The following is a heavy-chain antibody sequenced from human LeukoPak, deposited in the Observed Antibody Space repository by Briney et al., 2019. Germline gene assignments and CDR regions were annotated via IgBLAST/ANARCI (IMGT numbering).Heavy chain of an antibody. V-gene: IGHV4-38-2*02. CDR1: GYSISNGHY. D-gene: IGHD6-13*01. Sequence: SETLSLTCTVSGYSISNGHYWGWIRQPPGKGLEWIGSISHTGSSYYNPSLKSRVTISVDTSKNQFSLRLSSVTAADTAVYYCARVYTGSSWDYYYMDVWGKGTTITVSS. CDR3: ARVYTGSSWDYYYMDV. CDR2: ISHTGSS. J-gene: IGHJ6*03.